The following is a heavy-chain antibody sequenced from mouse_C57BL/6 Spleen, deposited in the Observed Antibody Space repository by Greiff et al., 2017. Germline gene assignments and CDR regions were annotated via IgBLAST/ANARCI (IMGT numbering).Heavy chain of an antibody. D-gene: IGHD1-1*01. CDR1: GFTFSDYY. Sequence: DVHLVESGGGLVQPGGSLQLSCAASGFTFSDYYMYWVRQTPEKRLEWVAYISNGGGSTYYPDTVKGRFTISRDNAKNTLYLQMSRLKSEDTAMYYCARRGSSLYFDYWGQGTTLTVSS. CDR3: ARRGSSLYFDY. V-gene: IGHV5-12*01. CDR2: ISNGGGST. J-gene: IGHJ2*01.